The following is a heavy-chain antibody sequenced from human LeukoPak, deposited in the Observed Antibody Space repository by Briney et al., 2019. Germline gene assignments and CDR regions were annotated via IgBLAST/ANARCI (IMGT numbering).Heavy chain of an antibody. CDR2: INPKDGYT. V-gene: IGHV1-2*02. J-gene: IGHJ4*02. CDR1: GYTFTHYI. D-gene: IGHD1-1*01. Sequence: ASVKVSCKASGYTFTHYIVHWVRQAPGQQVEGMGWINPKDGYTRYSQKLQGRVTMTADASINTAYMELNRLRSDDTAVYFCMRDVHNWNDDYWGPGTLLTVSS. CDR3: MRDVHNWNDDY.